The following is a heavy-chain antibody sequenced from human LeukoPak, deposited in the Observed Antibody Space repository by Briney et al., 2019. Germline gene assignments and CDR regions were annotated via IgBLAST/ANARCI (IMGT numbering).Heavy chain of an antibody. V-gene: IGHV3-64*01. CDR2: ISRNGGST. Sequence: GGSLRLSCAASGFTFSSYVVHWVRQAPGGGRECVSGISRNGGSTYYANSVKGRFTISRDNSKNTLYLQMGSLRAEDMAVYYCARPSRAGYYYGMDVWGQGTTVTVSS. D-gene: IGHD2-2*01. CDR3: ARPSRAGYYYGMDV. CDR1: GFTFSSYV. J-gene: IGHJ6*02.